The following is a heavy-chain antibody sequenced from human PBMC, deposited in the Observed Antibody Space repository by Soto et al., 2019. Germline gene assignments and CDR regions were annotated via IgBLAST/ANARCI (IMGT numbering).Heavy chain of an antibody. CDR3: ARDLSYYDSSGYAFDI. Sequence: ASVKVSCKASGGTFSSYTISWVRQAPGQGLEWMGRIIPILGIANYAQKFQGRVTITADKSTSTAYMELSSLRSEDTAVYYCARDLSYYDSSGYAFDIWGQGTMVTVSS. J-gene: IGHJ3*02. V-gene: IGHV1-69*04. CDR1: GGTFSSYT. CDR2: IIPILGIA. D-gene: IGHD3-22*01.